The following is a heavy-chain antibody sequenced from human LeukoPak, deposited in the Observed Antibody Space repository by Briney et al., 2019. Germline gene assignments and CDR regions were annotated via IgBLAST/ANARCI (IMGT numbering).Heavy chain of an antibody. Sequence: PSETLSLTCTVSGGSISSYYWSWLRQPPGKGLEWIGYIYYSGSTNYNPSLKSRVTISVDTSKNQFSLKLSSVTAADTAVYYCAGGFAKDYGDLGYYYMDVWGKGTTVTISS. CDR1: GGSISSYY. CDR2: IYYSGST. V-gene: IGHV4-59*01. J-gene: IGHJ6*03. CDR3: AGGFAKDYGDLGYYYMDV. D-gene: IGHD4-17*01.